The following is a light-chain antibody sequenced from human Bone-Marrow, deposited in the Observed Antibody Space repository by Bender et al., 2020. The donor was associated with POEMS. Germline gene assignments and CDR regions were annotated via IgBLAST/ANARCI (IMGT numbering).Light chain of an antibody. CDR3: QVWDVNSDHPV. Sequence: SYVLTQPPSVSVAPGNTARITCGGTNIGRYSVHWYQQRAGQAPILLIFSDTDRPSEIPERFSGSNSGNTATLTISRVEAGDEADYYCQVWDVNSDHPVFGGGTKLTVL. J-gene: IGLJ2*01. V-gene: IGLV3-21*04. CDR1: NIGRYS. CDR2: SDT.